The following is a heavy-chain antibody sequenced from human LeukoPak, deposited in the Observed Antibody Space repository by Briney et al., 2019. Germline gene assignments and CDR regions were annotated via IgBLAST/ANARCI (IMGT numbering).Heavy chain of an antibody. D-gene: IGHD3-22*01. CDR1: GGTFSSYA. CDR2: IIPIFGTA. J-gene: IGHJ3*02. Sequence: GASVKVSCKASGGTFSSYAISWVRQAPGQGLEWMGRIIPIFGTANYAQKFQGRVTITTDESTSRAYMELRSLRSEDTAVYYCARGPPHYYDSSGYYFVGAFDIWGQGAMVTVSS. V-gene: IGHV1-69*05. CDR3: ARGPPHYYDSSGYYFVGAFDI.